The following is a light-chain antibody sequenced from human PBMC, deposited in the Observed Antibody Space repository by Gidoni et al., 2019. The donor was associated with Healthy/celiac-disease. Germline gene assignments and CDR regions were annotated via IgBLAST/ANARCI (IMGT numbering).Light chain of an antibody. Sequence: DIQMTQSPSTLSASVGDRVTITCRASQSISSGLAWYQQKPGKAPKLLIYDASSLESGVPSRFSGSGSGTEFTLTISSLQPDDFATYYCQQYNSYSGTFGGGTKVEIK. CDR2: DAS. V-gene: IGKV1-5*01. CDR3: QQYNSYSGT. CDR1: QSISSG. J-gene: IGKJ4*01.